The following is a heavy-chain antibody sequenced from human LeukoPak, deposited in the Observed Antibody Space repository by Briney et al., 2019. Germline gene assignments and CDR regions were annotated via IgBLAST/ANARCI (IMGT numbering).Heavy chain of an antibody. D-gene: IGHD4-17*01. CDR3: ARPGETTVTTPLDY. CDR2: ISWNSGSI. CDR1: GFTLDDYA. J-gene: IGHJ4*02. V-gene: IGHV3-9*01. Sequence: PGGSLRLSCAASGFTLDDYAMHWVRQAPGKGLEWVSGISWNSGSIGYADSVKGRFTISRDNAKNSLYLQMNSLRAEDTAVYYCARPGETTVTTPLDYWGQGTLVTVSS.